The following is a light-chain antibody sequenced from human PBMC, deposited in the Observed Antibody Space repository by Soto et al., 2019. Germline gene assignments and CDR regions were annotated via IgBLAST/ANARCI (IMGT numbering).Light chain of an antibody. V-gene: IGLV2-14*03. J-gene: IGLJ2*01. CDR2: DVS. Sequence: QSALTQPASVSGSPGQSITISCTGTSSDVGGYNYVSWYQQHPGKAPKVMIYDVSKRPSGISNRLSGSKSGNTASLTISGLQVEDEDDYYCSSYTSGSTRVVLGGGTKLTVL. CDR1: SSDVGGYNY. CDR3: SSYTSGSTRVV.